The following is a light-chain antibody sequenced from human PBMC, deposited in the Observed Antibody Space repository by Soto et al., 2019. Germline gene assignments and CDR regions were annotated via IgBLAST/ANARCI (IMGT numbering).Light chain of an antibody. CDR1: QRISTW. Sequence: DIQMTQSPSTLSASVGDRVTITCRASQRISTWLAWYQQKPGKAPKLLIYKASTLESGVPSRFSGIGSGTEFTLTISSLQPDDFATYYCQQYNSYSSFGQGTKVEIK. CDR3: QQYNSYSS. V-gene: IGKV1-5*03. J-gene: IGKJ1*01. CDR2: KAS.